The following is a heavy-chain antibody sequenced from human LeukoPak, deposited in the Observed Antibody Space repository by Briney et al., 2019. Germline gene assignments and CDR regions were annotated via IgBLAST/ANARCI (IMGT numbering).Heavy chain of an antibody. CDR3: ARDLRTGAYYFDY. Sequence: PGRSLRLSCAASGFTFSSYGMHWVRQAPGKGLEWVAVIWYDGSNKYYADSVKGRFTISRDNSKNTLYLQMNSLRAEDTAVYYCARDLRTGAYYFDYWGQGTLVTVSS. V-gene: IGHV3-33*01. D-gene: IGHD3/OR15-3a*01. CDR2: IWYDGSNK. CDR1: GFTFSSYG. J-gene: IGHJ4*02.